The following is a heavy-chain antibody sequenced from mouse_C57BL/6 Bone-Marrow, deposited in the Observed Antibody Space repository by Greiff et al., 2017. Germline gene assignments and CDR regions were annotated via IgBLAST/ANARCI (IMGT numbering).Heavy chain of an antibody. CDR3: APLSTIYFDY. J-gene: IGHJ2*01. D-gene: IGHD2-1*01. V-gene: IGHV1-74*01. CDR1: GYTFTSYW. Sequence: QVQLQQPGAELVKPGASVKVSCKASGYTFTSYWMHWVKQRPGQGLEWIGRIHPSDSDTNYKQKFKGKATLTVDKSSGTAYMQLSSLTSEDSAFYYCAPLSTIYFDYWGQGTTLTVSS. CDR2: IHPSDSDT.